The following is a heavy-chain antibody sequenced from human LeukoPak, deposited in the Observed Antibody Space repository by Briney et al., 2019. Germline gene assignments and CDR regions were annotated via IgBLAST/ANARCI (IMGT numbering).Heavy chain of an antibody. CDR2: IRYDGSNK. Sequence: GGSLRLSCAASGFTFSSYGMHWVRQAPGKGLEWVAFIRYDGSNKYYADSVKGRFTISRDNSKNTLYLQMNSLRAEDTAVYYCAKGYSSSWYYFDYWGQGTLVTVSS. J-gene: IGHJ4*02. CDR3: AKGYSSSWYYFDY. CDR1: GFTFSSYG. V-gene: IGHV3-30*02. D-gene: IGHD6-13*01.